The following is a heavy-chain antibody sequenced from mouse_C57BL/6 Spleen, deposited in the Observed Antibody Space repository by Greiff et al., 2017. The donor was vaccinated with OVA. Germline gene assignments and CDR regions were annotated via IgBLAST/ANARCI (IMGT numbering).Heavy chain of an antibody. V-gene: IGHV5-4*01. CDR2: ISDGGSYT. D-gene: IGHD2-2*01. CDR3: ARPPYGYGAWFAY. CDR1: GFTFSSYA. J-gene: IGHJ3*01. Sequence: EVQLVESGGGLVKPGGSLKLSCAASGFTFSSYAMSWVRQTPEKRLEWVATISDGGSYTYYPDNVKGRFTLSRDNAKNNLYLQMSHLKSEDTAMYYCARPPYGYGAWFAYWGQGTLVTVSA.